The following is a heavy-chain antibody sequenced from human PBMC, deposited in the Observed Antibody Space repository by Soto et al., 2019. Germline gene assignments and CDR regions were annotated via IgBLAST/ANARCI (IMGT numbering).Heavy chain of an antibody. D-gene: IGHD2-21*02. CDR1: GFTFSSYA. V-gene: IGHV3-23*01. J-gene: IGHJ4*02. Sequence: GGSLRLSCAASGFTFSSYAMSWVRQAPGKGLEWVSAISGSGGSTYYADSVKGRFTISRDNSKNTLYLQMNSLRAEDAAVYYCAKERCGGDCYSGGDYWGQGTLVTVSS. CDR2: ISGSGGST. CDR3: AKERCGGDCYSGGDY.